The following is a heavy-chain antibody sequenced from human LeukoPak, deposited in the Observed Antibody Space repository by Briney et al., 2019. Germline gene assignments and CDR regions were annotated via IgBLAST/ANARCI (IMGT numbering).Heavy chain of an antibody. CDR3: ARVIGEYCSSTSWYPYLPQVLYDY. CDR2: IYSGGST. CDR1: GFTVSSNY. J-gene: IGHJ4*02. Sequence: PGGSLRLSCAASGFTVSSNYMSWVRQAPGKGLEWVSVIYSGGSTYYADSVKGRFTISRDNSKNTLYLQMNSLRAEDTAVYYCARVIGEYCSSTSWYPYLPQVLYDYGGQGTLVTVSS. V-gene: IGHV3-66*02. D-gene: IGHD2-2*01.